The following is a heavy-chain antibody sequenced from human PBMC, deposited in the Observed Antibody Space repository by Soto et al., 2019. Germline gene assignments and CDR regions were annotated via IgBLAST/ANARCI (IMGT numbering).Heavy chain of an antibody. Sequence: QVRLQESGPGLVKPSQTLSLTCTVSGGSISSAAYYWSRIRQHPGKGLEWIGYVSHSGSTYYNPSLKSRVTISVDTSKNQFSLSLTSVTAADTAVYYCAREYTYGSNFFDCWGQGALVTVSS. V-gene: IGHV4-31*03. CDR2: VSHSGST. J-gene: IGHJ4*02. D-gene: IGHD5-18*01. CDR1: GGSISSAAYY. CDR3: AREYTYGSNFFDC.